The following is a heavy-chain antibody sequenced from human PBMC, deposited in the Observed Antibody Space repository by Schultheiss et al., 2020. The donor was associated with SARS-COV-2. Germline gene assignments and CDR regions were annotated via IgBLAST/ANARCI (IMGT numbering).Heavy chain of an antibody. CDR3: ARGTICMDV. D-gene: IGHD3-3*01. J-gene: IGHJ6*02. Sequence: ASVKVSCKASGYTFTSYDINWVRQATGQGLEWMGWMNPNSGGTNYAQKFQGRVTMTRDTSISTAYMELSRLRSDDTAVYYCARGTICMDVWGQGTTVTVSS. CDR1: GYTFTSYD. CDR2: MNPNSGGT. V-gene: IGHV1-2*02.